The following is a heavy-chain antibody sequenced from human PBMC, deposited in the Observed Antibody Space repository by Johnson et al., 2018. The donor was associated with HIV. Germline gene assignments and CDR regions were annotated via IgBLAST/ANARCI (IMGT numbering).Heavy chain of an antibody. V-gene: IGHV3-15*01. D-gene: IGHD2-15*01. CDR3: TTEWWSYAFDI. J-gene: IGHJ3*02. Sequence: MQLVESGGGVVQPGRSLRLSCAASGFTFSNAWMSWVRQAPGKGLEWVGRIKSKTDGGTTDYAAPVKGRFTISREDSKNTLYLQMNSLKTEDTAVYYCTTEWWSYAFDIWGQGTMVTVSS. CDR1: GFTFSNAW. CDR2: IKSKTDGGTT.